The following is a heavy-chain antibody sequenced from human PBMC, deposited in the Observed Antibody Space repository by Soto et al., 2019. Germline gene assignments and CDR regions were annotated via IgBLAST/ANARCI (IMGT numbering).Heavy chain of an antibody. D-gene: IGHD5-18*01. CDR2: IYYSGST. J-gene: IGHJ4*02. CDR3: ARLSWIQIEYYFDY. Sequence: PSETLSLTCTVSGGSISSYYWSWIRQPPGKGLEWIGYIYYSGSTNYNPSLKSRVTISVDTSKNQFSLKLSSVTAADTAVYYCARLSWIQIEYYFDYWGKGTLVTVYS. V-gene: IGHV4-59*08. CDR1: GGSISSYY.